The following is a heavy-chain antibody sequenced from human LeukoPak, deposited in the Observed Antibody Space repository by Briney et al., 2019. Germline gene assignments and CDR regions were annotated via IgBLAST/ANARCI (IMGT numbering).Heavy chain of an antibody. CDR1: GGSFSGYY. CDR2: INHSGST. CDR3: ARDPYYYDSSSYAPFDY. Sequence: SETLSLTCAVYGGSFSGYYWSWTRQPPGKGLEWIGDINHSGSTNYNPSLKSRVTISVDTSKNQFSLKLSSVTAADTAVYYCARDPYYYDSSSYAPFDYWGQGTLVTVSS. V-gene: IGHV4-34*01. D-gene: IGHD3-22*01. J-gene: IGHJ4*02.